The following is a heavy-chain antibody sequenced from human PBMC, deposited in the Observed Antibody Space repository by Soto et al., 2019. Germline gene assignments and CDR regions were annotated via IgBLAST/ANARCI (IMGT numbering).Heavy chain of an antibody. CDR2: ISGSGGTT. Sequence: EVQLLESGGGLVQPGGSLRLSCAASGFTFSTYAMSWVRQAPGKGLEWVSAISGSGGTTYYADSVKGRFTISRDNSKNTRYLQMNSLRAEDTAVYYCAKWRYCSGGTCYSDYWGQGTLATVSS. J-gene: IGHJ4*02. D-gene: IGHD2-15*01. CDR3: AKWRYCSGGTCYSDY. CDR1: GFTFSTYA. V-gene: IGHV3-23*01.